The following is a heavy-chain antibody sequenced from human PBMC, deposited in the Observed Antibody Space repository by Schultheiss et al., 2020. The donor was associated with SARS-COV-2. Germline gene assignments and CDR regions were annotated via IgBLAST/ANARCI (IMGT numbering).Heavy chain of an antibody. D-gene: IGHD7-27*01. J-gene: IGHJ4*02. CDR1: GFTFSSYA. CDR2: ISYDGSNK. Sequence: GGSLRLSCAASGFTFSSYAMHWVRQAPGKGLEWVAVISYDGSNKYYADSVKGRFTISRDNSKNTLYLQMNSLRAEDTAVYYCARDSPTWGNQDYWGQGTLVTVSS. CDR3: ARDSPTWGNQDY. V-gene: IGHV3-30*01.